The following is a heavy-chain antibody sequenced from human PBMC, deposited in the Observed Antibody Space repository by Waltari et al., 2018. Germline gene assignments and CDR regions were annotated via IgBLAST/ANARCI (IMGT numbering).Heavy chain of an antibody. CDR1: GFPFRRSW. V-gene: IGHV3-7*01. CDR2: INEDASVK. J-gene: IGHJ4*02. CDR3: AHDYGDSGRTY. D-gene: IGHD4-17*01. Sequence: EVQLVESGGGLVQQGGSVRRSCAASGFPFRRSWMSWVRQAPGKGLEWVANINEDASVKYYVDSVKGRFTISRDNAKNSLYLQMNSLRVEDTAVYFCAHDYGDSGRTYWGQGTLVTVSS.